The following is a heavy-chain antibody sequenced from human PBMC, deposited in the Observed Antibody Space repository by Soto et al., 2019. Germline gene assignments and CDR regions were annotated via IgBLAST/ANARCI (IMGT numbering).Heavy chain of an antibody. D-gene: IGHD5-18*01. V-gene: IGHV3-30-3*01. J-gene: IGHJ6*02. Sequence: HPGGSLRLSCASSGFTFSSYAMHWVRQAPGKGLEWVAVISYDGSKKYYADSVKGRFTISRDNSKNTRYLQMNSLRAEDTAVYYCAREGYSYGYYYYYGMDVWGQGTTVTVSS. CDR3: AREGYSYGYYYYYGMDV. CDR2: ISYDGSKK. CDR1: GFTFSSYA.